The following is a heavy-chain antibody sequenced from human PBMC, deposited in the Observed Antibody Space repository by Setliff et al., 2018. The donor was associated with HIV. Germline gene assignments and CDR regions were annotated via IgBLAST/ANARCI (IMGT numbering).Heavy chain of an antibody. CDR1: GFTFTNYW. CDR2: INYDRITT. V-gene: IGHV3-74*01. Sequence: PGGSLRLSCGASGFTFTNYWMHWIRQVPGKGLVWVSRINYDRITTSYADSVQGRFTISGDNAKNTVYLQMNSLRVDDTAIYYCAREGATTAGFDIWGHGTMVTVSS. D-gene: IGHD6-19*01. CDR3: AREGATTAGFDI. J-gene: IGHJ3*02.